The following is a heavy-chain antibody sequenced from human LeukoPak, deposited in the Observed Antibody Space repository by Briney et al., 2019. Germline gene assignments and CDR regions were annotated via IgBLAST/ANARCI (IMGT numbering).Heavy chain of an antibody. CDR3: ARDSDDYGDHQAVFDP. D-gene: IGHD4-17*01. V-gene: IGHV4-4*07. CDR2: IYTSGST. Sequence: PSETLSLTCTVSGGSISSYYWSWIRQPAGKGLEWIGRIYTSGSTNYNPSLKSRDTMSVDTSKNQFSLKLSSVTAADTAVYYCARDSDDYGDHQAVFDPWGQGTLVTVSS. J-gene: IGHJ5*02. CDR1: GGSISSYY.